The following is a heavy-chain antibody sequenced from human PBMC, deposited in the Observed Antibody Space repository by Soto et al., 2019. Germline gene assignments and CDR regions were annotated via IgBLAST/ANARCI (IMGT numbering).Heavy chain of an antibody. J-gene: IGHJ3*02. CDR3: VRGPITMVRGGEDAFDI. D-gene: IGHD3-10*01. V-gene: IGHV4-31*03. Sequence: SETLSLTCTVSGGSISSGGYYWSWIRQHPGKGLEWIGYIYYSGSTYYNPSLKSRVTISVDTSKNQFSLELSSVTAADTAVYYCVRGPITMVRGGEDAFDIWDEGIMVTVSS. CDR2: IYYSGST. CDR1: GGSISSGGYY.